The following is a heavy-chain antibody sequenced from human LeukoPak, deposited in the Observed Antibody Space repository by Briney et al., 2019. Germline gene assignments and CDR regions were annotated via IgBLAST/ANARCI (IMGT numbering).Heavy chain of an antibody. D-gene: IGHD4-23*01. CDR3: GIGHTVADAFEI. CDR2: IYYNGST. J-gene: IGHJ3*02. CDR1: GGYISSNSYY. V-gene: IGHV4-39*01. Sequence: SETLSLTCTVSGGYISSNSYYYGWIRQPPGKGLEWIGSIYYNGSTYYNPSLKSRVTISVDTSKNQFSLKLRSVTAADTAVYLCGIGHTVADAFEIWGQGTMVTVSS.